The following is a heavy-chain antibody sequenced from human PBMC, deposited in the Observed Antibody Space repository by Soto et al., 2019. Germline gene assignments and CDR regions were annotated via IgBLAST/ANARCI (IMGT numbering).Heavy chain of an antibody. CDR2: ISAYNGNT. Sequence: QVQLVQSGAEVKKPGASVKVSCKASGYTFTSYGISWVRQAPGQGLEWMGWISAYNGNTNYAQKLQGRVTMTTDTSRSTAYMELRGLRSDDTAVYYCARAGEVVVVVAAPSGGWFDPWGQGTLVTVSS. CDR1: GYTFTSYG. J-gene: IGHJ5*02. CDR3: ARAGEVVVVVAAPSGGWFDP. D-gene: IGHD2-15*01. V-gene: IGHV1-18*01.